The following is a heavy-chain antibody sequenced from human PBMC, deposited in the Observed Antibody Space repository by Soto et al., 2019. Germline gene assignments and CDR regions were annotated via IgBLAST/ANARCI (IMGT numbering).Heavy chain of an antibody. J-gene: IGHJ5*01. D-gene: IGHD1-26*01. Sequence: PSQTLSLTCAISGDSFCSSSVTWNWIRQSPSRGLEWLGRTYYRSKWYNDYAESVKSRITINPDTSKNQFSLHLNSVTPEDTAVYYCVRLIGNSWLDFWGQGTLVTVSS. V-gene: IGHV6-1*01. CDR3: VRLIGNSWLDF. CDR1: GDSFCSSSVT. CDR2: TYYRSKWYN.